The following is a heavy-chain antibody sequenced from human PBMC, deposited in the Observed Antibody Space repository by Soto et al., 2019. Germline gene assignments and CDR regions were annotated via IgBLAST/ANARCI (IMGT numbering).Heavy chain of an antibody. D-gene: IGHD1-7*01. CDR1: GYTFTSYY. CDR2: INPSGGST. CDR3: ARGTGTTSDWFCP. Sequence: QVQLVQSGAEVKKPGASVKVSCKASGYTFTSYYMHWVRQAPGQGLEWMGIINPSGGSTSYAQKFHGRVTMTRDTSTRTGYMELSSLRSEDTAVYYCARGTGTTSDWFCPWGQGTLVTLSS. J-gene: IGHJ5*02. V-gene: IGHV1-46*01.